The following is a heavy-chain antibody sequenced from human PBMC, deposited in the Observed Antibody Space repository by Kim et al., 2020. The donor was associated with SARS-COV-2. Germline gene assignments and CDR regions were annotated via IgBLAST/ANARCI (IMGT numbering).Heavy chain of an antibody. Sequence: APVKGRCTITRDRSKYTLYLQMNRLKPEDTAVYYCNTVCIADGDSGTSAYWGQGTLVTVSS. D-gene: IGHD2-21*02. V-gene: IGHV3-15*01. CDR3: NTVCIADGDSGTSAY. J-gene: IGHJ4*02.